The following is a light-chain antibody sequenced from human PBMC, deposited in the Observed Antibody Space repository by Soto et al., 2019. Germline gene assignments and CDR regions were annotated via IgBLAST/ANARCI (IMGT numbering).Light chain of an antibody. Sequence: EIVLTQSPATLSLSPWERATLSCGASQSVSSYLAWYQQKPGQAPRLLIYDASSRATGIPDRFSGSGSGTDFTLTISRLEPEDFAVYFCQQYGPSRTFGQGTKVDIK. V-gene: IGKV3D-20*01. CDR1: QSVSSY. J-gene: IGKJ1*01. CDR3: QQYGPSRT. CDR2: DAS.